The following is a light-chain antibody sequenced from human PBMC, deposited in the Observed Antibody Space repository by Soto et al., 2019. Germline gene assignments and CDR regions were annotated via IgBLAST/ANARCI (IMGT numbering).Light chain of an antibody. CDR2: EGM. Sequence: QSALTQPASVSGSPGQSITISCTGTSSDVGSYNLVSWYQHHPGKAPKLIIYEGMKRPSGVSDRFSGSKSGNTASLTISGLQAEDEADYYCCSYEPGTTNVVFGGGTKLTVL. V-gene: IGLV2-23*01. CDR1: SSDVGSYNL. J-gene: IGLJ2*01. CDR3: CSYEPGTTNVV.